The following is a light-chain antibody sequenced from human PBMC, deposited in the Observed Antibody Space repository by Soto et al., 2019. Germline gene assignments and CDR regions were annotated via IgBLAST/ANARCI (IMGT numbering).Light chain of an antibody. CDR1: QSVSSN. Sequence: IVVTQSPGTLSLSPGERATLSCRASQSVSSNLAWYQQKPGQAPRLLIYGASTRATGIPARFSGSGSGTEFTLTISSLQSEDFAVYYCPQSTNLPRPFGQGAKVDIK. V-gene: IGKV3-15*01. J-gene: IGKJ1*01. CDR3: PQSTNLPRP. CDR2: GAS.